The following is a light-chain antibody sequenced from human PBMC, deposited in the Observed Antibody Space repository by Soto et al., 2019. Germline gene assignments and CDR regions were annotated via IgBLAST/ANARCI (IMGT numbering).Light chain of an antibody. CDR1: QGIDNH. CDR2: GAS. CDR3: QKYNSAPLT. J-gene: IGKJ3*01. V-gene: IGKV1-27*01. Sequence: DIQVTQSPSSLSASVGDRVTITCRASQGIDNHLAWYQQKPGKAPKLLIYGASTLPSGVPSRFGGSGSGTDFTLTISSLQPEDVASYYCQKYNSAPLTFGPGTKVDIK.